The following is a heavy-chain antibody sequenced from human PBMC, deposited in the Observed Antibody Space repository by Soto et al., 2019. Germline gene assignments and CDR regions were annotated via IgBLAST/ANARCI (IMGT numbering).Heavy chain of an antibody. J-gene: IGHJ5*02. CDR1: GGSISSGGYY. CDR3: ARGGWSDNWFDP. V-gene: IGHV4-31*03. Sequence: QVQLQESGPGLVKPSQTLSLTCTVSGGSISSGGYYWSWIRQHPGKGLEWIGHILYSGSTSYNPSLTSRVTMSADTSKNQLSVKLSSVTAADTAVYYCARGGWSDNWFDPWGQGILVTVSS. D-gene: IGHD6-19*01. CDR2: ILYSGST.